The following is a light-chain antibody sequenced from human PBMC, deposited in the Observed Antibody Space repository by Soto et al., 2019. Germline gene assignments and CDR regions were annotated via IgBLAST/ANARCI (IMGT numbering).Light chain of an antibody. V-gene: IGKV3-20*01. CDR3: QKYGNSPFT. CDR1: QSVSSSY. Sequence: ESVLTQSPGTLSLSPGERATLSCRASQSVSSSYLAWFQQKPGQATRHLIYGASSRATGIPDRFSGSGSGTYFTLTISRLEHEDSPAYYCQKYGNSPFTFGGGNQLEIK. CDR2: GAS. J-gene: IGKJ4*02.